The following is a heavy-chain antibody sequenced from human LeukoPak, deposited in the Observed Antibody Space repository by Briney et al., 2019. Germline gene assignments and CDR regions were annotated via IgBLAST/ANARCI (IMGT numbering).Heavy chain of an antibody. CDR1: GFTFSSYA. V-gene: IGHV3-23*01. J-gene: IGHJ5*02. CDR2: ISGSGGST. CDR3: AKARRLDDYNWFDP. D-gene: IGHD3-16*01. Sequence: GGSLRLSCAASGFTFSSYAMSWVRQAPGKGLEWVSAISGSGGSTYYADSVKGWFTISRDNSKNTLYLQMNSLRAEDTAVYYCAKARRLDDYNWFDPWGQGTLVTVSS.